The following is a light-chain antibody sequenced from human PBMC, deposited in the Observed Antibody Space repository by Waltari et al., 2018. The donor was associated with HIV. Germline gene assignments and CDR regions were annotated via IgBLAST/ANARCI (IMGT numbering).Light chain of an antibody. CDR2: VGTGGIVG. V-gene: IGLV9-49*01. J-gene: IGLJ3*02. CDR3: GADYGSGKNFVYV. Sequence: QPVLTQSPSASASLGASVTLTCTLSSGYHNYKVDWYQERPGKGPRLLMRVGTGGIVGAKGNGVPCRFSVLGSGLNRYLAIKNIQEEDEGDYHCGADYGSGKNFVYVFGGGTKLTVL. CDR1: SGYHNYK.